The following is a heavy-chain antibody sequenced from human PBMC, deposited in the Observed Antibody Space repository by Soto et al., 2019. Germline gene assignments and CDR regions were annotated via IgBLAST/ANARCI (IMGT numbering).Heavy chain of an antibody. CDR2: ISSSSSYT. V-gene: IGHV3-11*05. CDR1: GFTFSDYY. D-gene: IGHD4-17*01. Sequence: QVQLVESGGGLVKPGGSLRLSCAASGFTFSDYYMSWIRQAPGKGLEWVSYISSSSSYTNYADSEKGRFTISRDNAKNSLYLQMNSLRAEDTAVYYCAKYDDGDPYWYFDLWGRGTLVTVSS. CDR3: AKYDDGDPYWYFDL. J-gene: IGHJ2*01.